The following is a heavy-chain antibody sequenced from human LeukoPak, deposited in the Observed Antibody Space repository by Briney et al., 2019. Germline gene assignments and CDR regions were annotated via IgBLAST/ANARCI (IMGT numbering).Heavy chain of an antibody. V-gene: IGHV4-4*07. J-gene: IGHJ2*01. CDR2: IYTSGST. D-gene: IGHD4-17*01. CDR1: GGSISSYY. Sequence: SETLSLTCTVSGGSISSYYWSWIQQPAGKGLEWIGRIYTSGSTNYNPSLKSRVTMSVDTSKNQLSLKLSSVTAADTAVYYCARETPDYGDFSFDLWGRGTLVTVSS. CDR3: ARETPDYGDFSFDL.